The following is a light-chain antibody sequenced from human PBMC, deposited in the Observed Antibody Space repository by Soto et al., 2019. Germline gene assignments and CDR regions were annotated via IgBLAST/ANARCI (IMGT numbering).Light chain of an antibody. CDR2: TVS. J-gene: IGKJ1*01. V-gene: IGKV3-20*01. CDR3: QQCGSSPWT. Sequence: EIVLTQSPGTLSLSPGDTATLSCRASQTISSNFLAWYQQTPGQAPRLLIYTVSTRATGIPDRFSGSGSGTNFTLTISRLEPDDFAVYHCQQCGSSPWTFGQGTKVEIK. CDR1: QTISSNF.